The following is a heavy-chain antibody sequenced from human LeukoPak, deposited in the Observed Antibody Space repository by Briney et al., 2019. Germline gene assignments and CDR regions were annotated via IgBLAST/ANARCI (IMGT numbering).Heavy chain of an antibody. V-gene: IGHV3-9*01. D-gene: IGHD5-24*01. J-gene: IGHJ3*02. CDR3: AKDYAMATIRDLAFDI. CDR1: GFTFDDYA. Sequence: GGSLRLSCAASGFTFDDYAMHWVRQAPGKGLEWVSGISWNSGSIGYADSVKGRFTISRDNAKNSLYLQMNSLRAEDTALYYCAKDYAMATIRDLAFDIWGQGTMVTVSS. CDR2: ISWNSGSI.